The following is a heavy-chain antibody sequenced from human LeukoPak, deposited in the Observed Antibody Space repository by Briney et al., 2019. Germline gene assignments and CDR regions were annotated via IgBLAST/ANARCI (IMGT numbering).Heavy chain of an antibody. V-gene: IGHV4-61*05. CDR1: GGSISSSSYY. CDR3: ARLSPTTYNWKPRGYFDY. CDR2: IYYSGST. Sequence: SETLSLACTVSGGSISSSSYYWGWIRQPPGKGLEWIGYIYYSGSTNYNPSLKSRVTISVDTSKNQFSLKLSSVTAADTAVYYCARLSPTTYNWKPRGYFDYWGQGTLVTVSS. D-gene: IGHD1-20*01. J-gene: IGHJ4*02.